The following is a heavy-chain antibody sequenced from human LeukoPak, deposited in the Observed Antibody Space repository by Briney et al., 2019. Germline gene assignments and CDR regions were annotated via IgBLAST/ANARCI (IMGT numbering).Heavy chain of an antibody. CDR2: INPNSGGT. J-gene: IGHJ4*02. D-gene: IGHD6-13*01. Sequence: GASVKVSCKASGYTFTGYYMHWVRQAPGQGLEWMGWINPNSGGTNYAQKFQGRVAMTRDTSISTVYMELSRPKSDDTAVYYCARDPAATGSTAEDYWGQGTLVTVSS. V-gene: IGHV1-2*02. CDR3: ARDPAATGSTAEDY. CDR1: GYTFTGYY.